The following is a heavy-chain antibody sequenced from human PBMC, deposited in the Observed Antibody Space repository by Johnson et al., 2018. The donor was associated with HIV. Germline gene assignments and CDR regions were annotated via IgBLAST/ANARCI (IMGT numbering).Heavy chain of an antibody. J-gene: IGHJ3*02. CDR1: GFTFSIYV. CDR2: ITGSDGTT. CDR3: AKFSSSWYRGAFDI. V-gene: IGHV3-23*04. Sequence: VQLVESGGGFVQPGGSLRLSCAASGFTFSIYVMTWVRQAPGKGLEWVSAITGSDGTTYYADSVKGRFTISRDNSKNTLYLQMNSLRAEDTAVYYCAKFSSSWYRGAFDIWGQGTMVTVSS. D-gene: IGHD6-13*01.